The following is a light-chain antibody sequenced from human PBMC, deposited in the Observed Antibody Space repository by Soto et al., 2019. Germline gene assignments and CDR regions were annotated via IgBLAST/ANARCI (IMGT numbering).Light chain of an antibody. CDR1: QSISYY. CDR3: QQSYSSPRA. Sequence: DIQMTQSPSYLSASVGDRVTITCRTSQSISYYLNWYQQKPGKAPKLLIYAASSLQSGVPSRFSGSGSGTDFTLTISSLQPDDSATYYCQQSYSSPRAFGQGTKVEVK. CDR2: AAS. V-gene: IGKV1-39*01. J-gene: IGKJ1*01.